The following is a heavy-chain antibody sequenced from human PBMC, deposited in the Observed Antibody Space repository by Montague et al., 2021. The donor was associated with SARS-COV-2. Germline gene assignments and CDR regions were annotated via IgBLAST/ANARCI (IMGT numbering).Heavy chain of an antibody. D-gene: IGHD6-19*01. CDR2: INHSGST. V-gene: IGHV4-34*01. J-gene: IGHJ4*02. CDR3: ATQEDPSGWIPGPFDF. Sequence: SETLSLTCTVYGGSLSDYYWSWIRQPPGKGLEWIGEINHSGSTNYNPSLKSRVTISVDTSKNQFSLKLSSVTAADTAVYYCATQEDPSGWIPGPFDFWGQGTLLSVSS. CDR1: GGSLSDYY.